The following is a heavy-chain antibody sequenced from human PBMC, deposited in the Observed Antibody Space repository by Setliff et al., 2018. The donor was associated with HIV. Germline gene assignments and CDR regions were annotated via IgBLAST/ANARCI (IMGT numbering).Heavy chain of an antibody. J-gene: IGHJ6*03. CDR2: IHPGDSDT. CDR1: GYSFTSYW. D-gene: IGHD4-17*01. V-gene: IGHV5-51*01. CDR3: ARQSGDYTVTTYYMDV. Sequence: PGESLKISCKGSGYSFTSYWIGWVRQMPGKGLEWMGIIHPGDSDTRYSPSFQGQVTISADKSICTAYLQWSSLKASDTAMYYCARQSGDYTVTTYYMDVWGKGTTVTVSS.